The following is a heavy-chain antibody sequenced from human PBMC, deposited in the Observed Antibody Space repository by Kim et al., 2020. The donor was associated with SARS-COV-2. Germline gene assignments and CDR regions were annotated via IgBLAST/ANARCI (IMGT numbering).Heavy chain of an antibody. Sequence: SLKSRDTISVDTSKNQFSLKLSSVTAADTAVYYCARGRITIFGVVTEFDYWGQGTPVTVSS. CDR3: ARGRITIFGVVTEFDY. D-gene: IGHD3-3*01. J-gene: IGHJ4*02. V-gene: IGHV4-31*02.